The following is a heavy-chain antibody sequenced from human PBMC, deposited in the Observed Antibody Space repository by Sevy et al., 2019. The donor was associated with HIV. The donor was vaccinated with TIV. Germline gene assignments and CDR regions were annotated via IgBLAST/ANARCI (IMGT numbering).Heavy chain of an antibody. CDR3: ARDRAGPFDS. J-gene: IGHJ4*02. V-gene: IGHV3-20*04. Sequence: GGSLRLSCAASGFNFDDYSMSWVRQSPGKGLEWVSGINWNGDGTGYADSVKGRFTISRDNAKNSLYLQLNSLRADDTAFYYCARDRAGPFDSWDQGALVTVSS. CDR2: INWNGDGT. CDR1: GFNFDDYS.